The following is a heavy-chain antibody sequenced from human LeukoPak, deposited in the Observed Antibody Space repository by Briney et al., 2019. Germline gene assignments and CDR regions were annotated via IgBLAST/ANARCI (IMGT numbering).Heavy chain of an antibody. CDR1: GFTFSNYW. CDR3: AREEPSSSFFDY. J-gene: IGHJ4*02. V-gene: IGHV3-7*01. Sequence: GGSLRLSCAASGFTFSNYWMSWVRQAPGKGLEGVADIKQDGSEKYYVDSVKGGFTISRDNAKNSLYLQMNSLRAEDTAVYYCAREEPSSSFFDYWGQGTLVTVSS. CDR2: IKQDGSEK. D-gene: IGHD1-26*01.